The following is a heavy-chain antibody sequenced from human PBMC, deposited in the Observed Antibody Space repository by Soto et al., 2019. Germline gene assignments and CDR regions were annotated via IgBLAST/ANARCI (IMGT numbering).Heavy chain of an antibody. CDR2: ISSSGSTI. Sequence: GGSLRLSCAASGFTFSSYEMNWVRQAPGKGLEWVPYISSSGSTIYYADSVKGRFTISRDNAKNSLYLQMNSLRAEDTAVYYCAGDSYDGSGSYYTQHYGMDVWGQGTTVTVSS. CDR1: GFTFSSYE. V-gene: IGHV3-48*03. D-gene: IGHD3-10*01. J-gene: IGHJ6*02. CDR3: AGDSYDGSGSYYTQHYGMDV.